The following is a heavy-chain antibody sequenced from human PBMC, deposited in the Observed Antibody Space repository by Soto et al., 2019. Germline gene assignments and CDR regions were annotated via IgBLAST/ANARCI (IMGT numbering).Heavy chain of an antibody. J-gene: IGHJ5*02. CDR3: ARGDYDSSWFDP. D-gene: IGHD3-22*01. V-gene: IGHV4-34*01. CDR2: INHSGST. CDR1: GGSFSGYY. Sequence: PSETLSLTCAVYGGSFSGYYWSWIRQPPGKGLEWIGEINHSGSTNYNPSLKSRVTISVDTSKNQFSLKLSSVTAADTAVYYCARGDYDSSWFDPWGQGTLVTVSS.